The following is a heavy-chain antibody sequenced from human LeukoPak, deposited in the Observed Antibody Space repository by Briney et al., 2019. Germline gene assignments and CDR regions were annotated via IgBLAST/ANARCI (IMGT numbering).Heavy chain of an antibody. J-gene: IGHJ5*02. CDR3: ARSHVLRFLEWFPNYNWFDP. Sequence: GGSPRLSCAASGVTFSSYSMNWVRQAPGKGQEWVSYISSSSRTIYYADSVKGRFTISRDNAKNSLYLQMNSLRAEDTAVYYCARSHVLRFLEWFPNYNWFDPWGQGTLVTVSS. D-gene: IGHD3-3*01. CDR2: ISSSSRTI. V-gene: IGHV3-48*01. CDR1: GVTFSSYS.